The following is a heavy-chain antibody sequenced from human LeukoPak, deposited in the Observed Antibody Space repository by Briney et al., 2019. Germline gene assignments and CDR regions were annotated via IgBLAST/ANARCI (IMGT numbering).Heavy chain of an antibody. CDR1: GFTFSSYA. V-gene: IGHV3-30*02. CDR3: AKDLHGSGSFDY. CDR2: MRIDESDK. J-gene: IGHJ4*02. D-gene: IGHD3-10*01. Sequence: PGESLRLSCAASGFTFSSYAMHWVRQAPGKGLEWLAFMRIDESDKFCADSVKGRFTISRDSSKNTLYLQMNSLRPEDTALYYCAKDLHGSGSFDYWGQGTLVTVSS.